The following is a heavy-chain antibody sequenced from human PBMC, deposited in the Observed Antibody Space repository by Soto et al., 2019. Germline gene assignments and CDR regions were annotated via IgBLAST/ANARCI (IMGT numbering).Heavy chain of an antibody. CDR1: GDSITSHS. J-gene: IGHJ6*03. CDR3: ATIYIGYDYYMDV. V-gene: IGHV4-59*11. CDR2: MYHSGSI. D-gene: IGHD5-12*01. Sequence: SETLSLTCTVSGDSITSHSWSWIRQPPGKGLECIGYMYHSGSINYNPSLKSRVTISVDTSKNQFSLKLSSVTAADTAVYYCATIYIGYDYYMDVWGKGTTVTVSS.